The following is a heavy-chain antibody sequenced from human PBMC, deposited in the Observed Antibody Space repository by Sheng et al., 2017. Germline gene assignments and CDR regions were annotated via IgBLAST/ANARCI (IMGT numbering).Heavy chain of an antibody. Sequence: EVQLVEFGGGLVQPGRPLRLSCTASGFAFGDYHMGWVRQAPGKGLEWLGFIRDKKVYGGATQYAAPMKGRVTISRDDSGSIVYLQMNSLKTEDTAVYYCTRGPDYGGKYYGMDVWGQGATVTVSS. V-gene: IGHV3-49*04. CDR1: GFAFGDYH. D-gene: IGHD4-17*01. CDR3: TRGPDYGGKYYGMDV. J-gene: IGHJ6*02. CDR2: IRDKKVYGGAT.